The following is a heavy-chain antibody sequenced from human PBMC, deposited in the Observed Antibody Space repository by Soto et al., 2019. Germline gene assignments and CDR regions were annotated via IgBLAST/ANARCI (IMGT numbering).Heavy chain of an antibody. CDR1: GFSFRNYA. V-gene: IGHV3-23*01. J-gene: IGHJ4*02. D-gene: IGHD1-1*01. CDR2: LSGSGTMR. Sequence: GGSLRLSCAASGFSFRNYAMTWGRQAPGKGLEWVSGLSGSGTMRYYADSVRDRFIISRDNAKNTLFLQMDNLRVEDSAVYYCAKEAEENENVPIPGDNWGQGTPVTVSS. CDR3: AKEAEENENVPIPGDN.